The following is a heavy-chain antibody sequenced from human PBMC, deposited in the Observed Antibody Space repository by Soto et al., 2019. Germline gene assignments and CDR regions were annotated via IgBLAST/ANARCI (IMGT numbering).Heavy chain of an antibody. D-gene: IGHD3-10*01. V-gene: IGHV1-69*13. CDR1: GGAFSSYA. CDR3: ARRRLRAPLQRGYFDY. J-gene: IGHJ4*02. Sequence: SVKVSCKASGGAFSSYAISWVRQAPGQGLEWMGGIIPIFGTANYAQKFQGRVTITADESTSTAYMELSSLRSEDTAVYFCARRRLRAPLQRGYFDYWGQGTLVTVS. CDR2: IIPIFGTA.